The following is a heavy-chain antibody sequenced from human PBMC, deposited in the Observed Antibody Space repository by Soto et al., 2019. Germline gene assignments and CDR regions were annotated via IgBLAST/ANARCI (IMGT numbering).Heavy chain of an antibody. D-gene: IGHD4-17*01. J-gene: IGHJ4*02. Sequence: EMQLVESGGGLVQPGGSLRLSCAGSGLTFRNDWLSWVRQAPGMGLEWVANINQDGSERYYVDSVRGRFTISRDNVENALYLQLNSLRPEDTDGYYCAGYGYGVSAADYWGQGTLVTVSS. CDR1: GLTFRNDW. V-gene: IGHV3-7*03. CDR3: AGYGYGVSAADY. CDR2: INQDGSER.